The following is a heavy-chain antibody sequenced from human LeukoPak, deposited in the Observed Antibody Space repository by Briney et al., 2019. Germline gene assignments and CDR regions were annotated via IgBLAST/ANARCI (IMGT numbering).Heavy chain of an antibody. D-gene: IGHD5-24*01. CDR3: AREGDGYTGY. V-gene: IGHV4-39*07. CDR1: GGSISSSSYY. CDR2: IYYSGST. Sequence: PSETLSLTCTVSGGSISSSSYYWGWIRQPPGKGLEWIGSIYYSGSTYYNPSLKSRVTISVDTSKNQFSLKLSSVTAADTAVYYCAREGDGYTGYWGQGTLVTVSS. J-gene: IGHJ4*02.